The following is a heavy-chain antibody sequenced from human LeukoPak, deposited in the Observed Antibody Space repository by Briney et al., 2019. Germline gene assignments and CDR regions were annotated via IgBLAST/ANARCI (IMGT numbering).Heavy chain of an antibody. V-gene: IGHV3-23*01. CDR2: MSGSGGST. J-gene: IGHJ6*02. CDR1: GLTFSSYA. D-gene: IGHD2-2*01. CDR3: AHAPVPAATPYYYGMDV. Sequence: GGSLRLSCAASGLTFSSYAMSWVRQAPGKGLEWFSAMSGSGGSTYYADSVKGRFTISRDNSKITLYLRMNSLTADDKAVYYCAHAPVPAATPYYYGMDVWGQGTTVTVSS.